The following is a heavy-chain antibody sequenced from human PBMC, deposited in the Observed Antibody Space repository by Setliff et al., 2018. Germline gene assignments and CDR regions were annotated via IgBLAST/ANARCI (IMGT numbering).Heavy chain of an antibody. J-gene: IGHJ5*02. CDR1: GDSFSDYY. CDR2: INHRGSH. Sequence: LSLTCAVYGDSFSDYYWSWIRQPPGKGLEWIEEINHRGSHYYKPSLESRLSISVDTSKNQLSLTLTSVTAADTAIYYCARGNGATTGWFDPWGQGTLVTVSS. V-gene: IGHV4-34*09. CDR3: ARGNGATTGWFDP. D-gene: IGHD4-17*01.